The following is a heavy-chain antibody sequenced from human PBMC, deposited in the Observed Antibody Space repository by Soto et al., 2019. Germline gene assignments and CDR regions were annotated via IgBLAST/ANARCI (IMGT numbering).Heavy chain of an antibody. Sequence: ESGGGVVQPGRSLRLSCAASGFTFSSYAMHWVRQAPGKGLEWVAVISYDGSNKYYADSVKGRFTISRDNSKNTLYLQMNSLRAEDTAVYYCARDQGDTAMDTYYYYGMDVWGQGTTVTVSS. V-gene: IGHV3-30-3*01. J-gene: IGHJ6*02. CDR1: GFTFSSYA. CDR2: ISYDGSNK. CDR3: ARDQGDTAMDTYYYYGMDV. D-gene: IGHD5-18*01.